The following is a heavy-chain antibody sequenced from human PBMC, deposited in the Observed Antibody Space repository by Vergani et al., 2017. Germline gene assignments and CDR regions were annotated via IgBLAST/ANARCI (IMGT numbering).Heavy chain of an antibody. CDR3: ATPQTVTTGGMEV. CDR2: VDHEDGET. V-gene: IGHV1-69-2*01. D-gene: IGHD4-17*01. Sequence: EVQLVQSGAEVKKPGATMKISCKVSGYTFTDHYMHWVKQAPGKGLEWTGLVDHEDGETIYAEKFKGRVTIAADTSTDTAHLELSSLRSEDTAVYYCATPQTVTTGGMEVGGQGTTVIVSS. J-gene: IGHJ6*02. CDR1: GYTFTDHY.